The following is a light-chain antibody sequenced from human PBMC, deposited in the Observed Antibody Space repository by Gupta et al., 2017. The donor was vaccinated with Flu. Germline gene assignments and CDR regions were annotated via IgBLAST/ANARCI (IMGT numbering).Light chain of an antibody. CDR3: CSYAGSSTLYV. V-gene: IGLV2-23*01. J-gene: IGLJ1*01. CDR1: SSDVGSYNL. CDR2: EGR. Sequence: SALTQPASVSGSPGQSITISCTGTSSDVGSYNLVSWYQQHPGKAPKLMIYEGRKRPSGVSNRLSGCKYGNTACLTISGLQADDEADYYCCSYAGSSTLYVFGTGTKVTVL.